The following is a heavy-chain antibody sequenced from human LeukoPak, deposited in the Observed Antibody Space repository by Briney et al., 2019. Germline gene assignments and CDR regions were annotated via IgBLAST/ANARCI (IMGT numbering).Heavy chain of an antibody. CDR3: ARGGPLGWLRLYYFDY. J-gene: IGHJ4*02. D-gene: IGHD5-12*01. CDR2: INHSGST. Sequence: PSETLSLTCAVYGGSFSGYYWSWIRQPPGNGLEWIGEINHSGSTNYNPSLKSRVTISVDTSKNQFSLKLSSVTAADTAVYYCARGGPLGWLRLYYFDYWGQGTLVTVSS. CDR1: GGSFSGYY. V-gene: IGHV4-34*01.